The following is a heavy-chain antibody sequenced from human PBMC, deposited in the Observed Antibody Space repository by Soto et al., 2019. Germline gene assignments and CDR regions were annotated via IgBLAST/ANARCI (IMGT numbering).Heavy chain of an antibody. D-gene: IGHD1-20*01. CDR2: ISYAGSNK. V-gene: IGHV3-30-3*01. CDR3: ARELTGNYYCYGMDV. CDR1: GFTFSSYA. J-gene: IGHJ6*02. Sequence: QVQLVESGGGVVQPGRSLRLSCAASGFTFSSYAMHWVRQAPGKGLEWVAVISYAGSNKYYADSVKGRFTISRDNSKNTLYLQMNSLRAEDTAVYYCARELTGNYYCYGMDVWGQGTTVTVSS.